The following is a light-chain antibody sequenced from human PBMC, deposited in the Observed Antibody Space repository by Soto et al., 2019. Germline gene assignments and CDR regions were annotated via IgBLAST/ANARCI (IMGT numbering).Light chain of an antibody. V-gene: IGLV8-61*01. CDR3: AAWDDSLHAVV. Sequence: QAVVTQEPSFSVSPGGTVTLTCGLSSDSVSASHFPSWYQQTPGQAPRTLIYNTNTRSSGVPDRFSGSILGNRAALTITGAQADDESDYYCAAWDDSLHAVVFGGGTQLTVL. J-gene: IGLJ2*01. CDR2: NTN. CDR1: SDSVSASHF.